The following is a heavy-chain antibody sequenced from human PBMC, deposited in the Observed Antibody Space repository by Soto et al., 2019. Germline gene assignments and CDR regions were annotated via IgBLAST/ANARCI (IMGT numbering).Heavy chain of an antibody. Sequence: QVQLVESGGGVVQPGRSLRLSCAASGFTFSSYGMHWVRQAPGKGLEWVAVIWYDGSNKYYADSVKGRFTISRDNSKNTLYLQMNSLSAEDTAVYYCARVNYYDSSGLLFYFDYWGQGTLVTVSS. D-gene: IGHD3-22*01. CDR2: IWYDGSNK. CDR1: GFTFSSYG. V-gene: IGHV3-33*01. CDR3: ARVNYYDSSGLLFYFDY. J-gene: IGHJ4*02.